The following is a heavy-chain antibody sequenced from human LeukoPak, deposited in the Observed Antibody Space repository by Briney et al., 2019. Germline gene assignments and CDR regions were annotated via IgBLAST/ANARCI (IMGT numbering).Heavy chain of an antibody. CDR2: IYSGGST. Sequence: PGGSLRLSCAASGLTVNSNYMSWVRQAPGKGLEWVSVIYSGGSTYYADSVKGRFTISRHNSKNTLYLQMNSPRAEDTAVYYCAREWLATRRAFDIWGQGTMVTVSS. CDR3: AREWLATRRAFDI. D-gene: IGHD6-19*01. CDR1: GLTVNSNY. V-gene: IGHV3-53*04. J-gene: IGHJ3*02.